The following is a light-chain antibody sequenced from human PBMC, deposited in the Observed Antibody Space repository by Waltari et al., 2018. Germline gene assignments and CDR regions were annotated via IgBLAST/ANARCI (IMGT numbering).Light chain of an antibody. J-gene: IGKJ1*01. V-gene: IGKV3-11*01. CDR1: QNVGNS. CDR3: QQYVVIPWT. Sequence: ENVLTQSPATLSLSPGEAATLSCRASQNVGNSLAWYQHKPGQAPRLLIYDAANRASGIPARFSGSGSGTDFTLTISSLEPDDFAVYYCQQYVVIPWTFGQGTKVEVK. CDR2: DAA.